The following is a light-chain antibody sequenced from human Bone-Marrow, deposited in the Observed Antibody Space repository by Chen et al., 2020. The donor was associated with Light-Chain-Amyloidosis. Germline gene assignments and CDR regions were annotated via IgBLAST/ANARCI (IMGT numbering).Light chain of an antibody. V-gene: IGLV2-14*01. Sequence: QSALTQPASVSGSPGQSITISCTGTSSDVGGYNYVSWYQQHPGKAPKLMIYDVSNRPSGVSNRFSGPKSGHTASLTISGLQAEDEADYYCSSYTSSSTFVVFGGGTKLTVL. CDR3: SSYTSSSTFVV. CDR2: DVS. J-gene: IGLJ2*01. CDR1: SSDVGGYNY.